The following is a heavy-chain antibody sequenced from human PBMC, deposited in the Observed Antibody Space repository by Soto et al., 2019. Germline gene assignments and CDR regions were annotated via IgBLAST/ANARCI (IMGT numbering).Heavy chain of an antibody. V-gene: IGHV3-30-3*01. Sequence: QVQLVESGGGVVQPGRSLRLSCAASGFTFSSYAMHWVRQAPGKGLEWVAVISYDESNKYYADSVKGRFTISRDNSKNTLYLQMNSLRAEDTAVYYCCSGGSCDVYWGQGTLVTVSS. CDR2: ISYDESNK. CDR1: GFTFSSYA. CDR3: CSGGSCDVY. J-gene: IGHJ4*02. D-gene: IGHD2-15*01.